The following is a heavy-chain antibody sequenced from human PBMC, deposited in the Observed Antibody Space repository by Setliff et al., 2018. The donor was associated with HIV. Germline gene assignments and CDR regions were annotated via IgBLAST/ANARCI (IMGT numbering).Heavy chain of an antibody. J-gene: IGHJ4*02. CDR3: ARRGSTTTSWREFDY. Sequence: PSETLSLTCTVSGGSISSHYWSWIRQPPGKGLEWIGYIYYSGSTNYNPSLKSRVTILVDTSKNQFSLKLSYVTAADTAVYYCARRGSTTTSWREFDYWGQGTLVTVSS. V-gene: IGHV4-59*08. CDR1: GGSISSHY. CDR2: IYYSGST. D-gene: IGHD1-1*01.